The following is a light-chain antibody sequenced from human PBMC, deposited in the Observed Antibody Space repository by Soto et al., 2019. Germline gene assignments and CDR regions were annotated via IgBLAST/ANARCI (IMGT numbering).Light chain of an antibody. Sequence: AIQMTQSPSSLSASVGDRVTITCRASQGIRNDLSWYQQKPGKAHKLLIYDASSLQSGVPSRFSGSGSGTDFTLTISSLQPEDFGTYYCLQDDGYPLTFGGGTKVEIK. V-gene: IGKV1-6*01. CDR3: LQDDGYPLT. J-gene: IGKJ4*01. CDR2: DAS. CDR1: QGIRND.